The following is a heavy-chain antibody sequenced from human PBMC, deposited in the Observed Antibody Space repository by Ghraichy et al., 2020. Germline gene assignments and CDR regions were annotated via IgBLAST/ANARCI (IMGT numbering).Heavy chain of an antibody. CDR1: GFTFSSYS. J-gene: IGHJ4*02. V-gene: IGHV3-21*01. CDR3: ARGDVVVTAHHDY. D-gene: IGHD2-21*02. CDR2: ISTSSTYI. Sequence: GGSLRLSCAASGFTFSSYSMNWVRHAPGKGLEWVSSISTSSTYIYYADSVKGRFTISRDNAKNSLYLQMNSLRAEDTAVYYCARGDVVVTAHHDYWGQGTLVTVSS.